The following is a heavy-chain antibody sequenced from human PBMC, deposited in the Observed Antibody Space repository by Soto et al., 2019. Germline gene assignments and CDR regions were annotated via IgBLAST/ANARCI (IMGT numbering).Heavy chain of an antibody. V-gene: IGHV1-46*01. Sequence: QVQLVQSGAEVKKPGASVKVSCKASGYTFTDYYIHWVRQAPGQGLEWMGLINPSGGSASYAQKFRGRVTMTRDTSTSTVYIELSSLRSEDTAVYYCARDHPLGGGPKRDFEYWGQGTLVTVSS. J-gene: IGHJ4*02. CDR3: ARDHPLGGGPKRDFEY. CDR2: INPSGGSA. CDR1: GYTFTDYY. D-gene: IGHD3-16*01.